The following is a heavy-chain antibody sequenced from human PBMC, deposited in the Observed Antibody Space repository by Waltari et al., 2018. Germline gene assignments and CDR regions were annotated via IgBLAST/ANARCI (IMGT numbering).Heavy chain of an antibody. CDR3: ALQQQLRMPTSDGMDV. D-gene: IGHD6-13*01. CDR1: GGTFSSYA. CDR2: IIPIFGTA. V-gene: IGHV1-69*05. J-gene: IGHJ6*02. Sequence: QVQLVQSGAEVKKPGSSVKVSCKASGGTFSSYAISWVRQAPGQGLEWMGGIIPIFGTANYAQKFQGRVTITTDESTSTAYMELSSLRSEDTAVYYCALQQQLRMPTSDGMDVWGQGTTVTVSS.